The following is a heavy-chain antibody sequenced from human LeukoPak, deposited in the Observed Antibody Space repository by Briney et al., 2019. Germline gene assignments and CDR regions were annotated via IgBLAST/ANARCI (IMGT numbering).Heavy chain of an antibody. Sequence: SETLSLTCTVSGGSISSGDYYWSWIRQPPGKGLEWIGYIYYSGSTYYNPSLKSRVTISVDTSKNQFSLKLSSVTAADTAVYYCARGITMVRGARGWFDPWGQGTLVTVSS. J-gene: IGHJ5*02. CDR1: GGSISSGDYY. CDR2: IYYSGST. CDR3: ARGITMVRGARGWFDP. V-gene: IGHV4-30-4*01. D-gene: IGHD3-10*01.